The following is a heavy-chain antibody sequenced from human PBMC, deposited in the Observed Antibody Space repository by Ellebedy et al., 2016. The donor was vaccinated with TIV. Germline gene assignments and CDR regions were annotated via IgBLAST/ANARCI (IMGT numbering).Heavy chain of an antibody. CDR3: VRSGHSDGYFDY. V-gene: IGHV3-23*01. CDR2: IRGRDGRT. D-gene: IGHD3-10*01. CDR1: GFTFANYA. Sequence: PGGSLRLSCAASGFTFANYAMTLVRQVPGKGLEWFSSIRGRDGRTSYTDSAKGRFPISRDNSRNTVSLQMSGLRAEDTAIYYCVRSGHSDGYFDYWGQGTLVTVSS. J-gene: IGHJ4*02.